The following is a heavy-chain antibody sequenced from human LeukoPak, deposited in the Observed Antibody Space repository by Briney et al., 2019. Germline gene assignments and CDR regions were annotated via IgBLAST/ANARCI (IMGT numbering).Heavy chain of an antibody. CDR1: GGSISSYY. Sequence: SETLSLTCTVSGGSISSYYWGWIRQPPGKGLEWIGSIYYSGSTHYNPSLKSRVTISVDTSKNQFSLKLSSVTAADTAVYYCARLSSSSNDYWGQGTLVTVSS. V-gene: IGHV4-39*01. D-gene: IGHD6-6*01. J-gene: IGHJ4*02. CDR2: IYYSGST. CDR3: ARLSSSSNDY.